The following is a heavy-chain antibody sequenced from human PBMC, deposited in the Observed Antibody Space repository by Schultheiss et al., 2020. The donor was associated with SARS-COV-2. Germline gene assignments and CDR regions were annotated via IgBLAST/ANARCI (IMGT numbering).Heavy chain of an antibody. D-gene: IGHD6-19*01. V-gene: IGHV4-59*04. Sequence: SETLSLTCTVSGGSISSYYWSWIRQPPGKGLEWIGYIYYSGSTYYSPSLKSRVTMSVDTSKNQFSLRLTSVTAADTAVYYCATSIAVVGSKPGMDVWGQGTTVTVSS. CDR1: GGSISSYY. CDR2: IYYSGST. J-gene: IGHJ6*02. CDR3: ATSIAVVGSKPGMDV.